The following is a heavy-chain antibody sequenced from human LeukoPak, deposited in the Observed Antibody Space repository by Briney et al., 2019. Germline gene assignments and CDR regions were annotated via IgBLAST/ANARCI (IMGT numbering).Heavy chain of an antibody. Sequence: SETLSLTCTVSGGSISNYYWSWIRQPPGKELEWIGYIYYSGSTKYNPSLKSRVTMSVDTSKNQFSLKLRSVTAADTAVYYCARSQYYGSGSPTLDYWGQGTLVTVSS. D-gene: IGHD3-10*01. J-gene: IGHJ4*02. CDR1: GGSISNYY. CDR2: IYYSGST. V-gene: IGHV4-59*01. CDR3: ARSQYYGSGSPTLDY.